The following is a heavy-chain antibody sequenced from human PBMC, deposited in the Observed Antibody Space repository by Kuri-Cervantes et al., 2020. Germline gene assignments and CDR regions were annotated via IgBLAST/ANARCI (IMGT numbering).Heavy chain of an antibody. D-gene: IGHD5-18*01. CDR1: GFTFSSYA. CDR2: ISGSGGST. V-gene: IGHV3-23*01. CDR3: ARGYSYPSSGFDC. Sequence: GESLKISCAASGFTFSSYAMSWVRQAPGKGLEWVSAISGSGGSTYYADSVKGRFTISRDNAKSSVYLQVNSLRADDTAVYYCARGYSYPSSGFDCWGQGTLVTVSS. J-gene: IGHJ4*02.